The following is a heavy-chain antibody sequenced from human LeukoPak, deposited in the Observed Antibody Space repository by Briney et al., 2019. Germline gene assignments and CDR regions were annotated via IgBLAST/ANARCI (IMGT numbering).Heavy chain of an antibody. Sequence: SETLSLTCTVSGGSISSTSYYWGWIRQPPGKGLEWIGSIYYSGSTYYNPSLKSRVTISVDTSKNQFSLKLSSVTAADTAVYYCARKWLGFDYWGQGTLVTVSS. D-gene: IGHD6-19*01. CDR3: ARKWLGFDY. J-gene: IGHJ4*02. V-gene: IGHV4-39*07. CDR2: IYYSGST. CDR1: GGSISSTSYY.